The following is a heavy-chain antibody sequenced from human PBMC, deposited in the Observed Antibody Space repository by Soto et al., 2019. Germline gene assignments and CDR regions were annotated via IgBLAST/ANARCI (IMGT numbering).Heavy chain of an antibody. D-gene: IGHD3-16*01. CDR2: INAGNGNT. V-gene: IGHV1-3*01. Sequence: GASVKVSCKASGYTFTRYGISWVRQAPGQRLEWMGWINAGNGNTKYSQKFQGRVTITRDTSASTAYMELSSLRSEDTAVYYCARGLNVYYFDYWGQGTLVTVSS. CDR3: ARGLNVYYFDY. J-gene: IGHJ4*02. CDR1: GYTFTRYG.